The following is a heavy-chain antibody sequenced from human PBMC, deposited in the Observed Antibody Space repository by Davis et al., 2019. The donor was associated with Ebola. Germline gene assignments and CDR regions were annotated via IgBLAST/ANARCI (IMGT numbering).Heavy chain of an antibody. CDR1: GGSISSYY. CDR3: AGEVDTINGAFDI. J-gene: IGHJ3*02. V-gene: IGHV4-59*01. Sequence: SETLSLTCTVSGGSISSYYWSWIRQPPGKGLEWIGYIYYSGSTNYNPSLKSRVTISVDTSKNQFSLKLSSVTAADTAGYYCAGEVDTINGAFDIWGQGTTVTVSS. CDR2: IYYSGST. D-gene: IGHD5-12*01.